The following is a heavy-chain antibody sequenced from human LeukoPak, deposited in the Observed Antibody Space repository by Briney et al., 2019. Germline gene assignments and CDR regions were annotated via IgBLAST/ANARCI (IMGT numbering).Heavy chain of an antibody. CDR3: AGGQGWHFDL. J-gene: IGHJ2*01. V-gene: IGHV3-7*01. CDR1: GITFSSLW. D-gene: IGHD2-15*01. Sequence: PGGSLRLSCAVSGITFSSLWMSWFRQAPSKGLEWVADIKHDGSEEHYVASVRGRFTISRDNAKLYLQMNSLRAEDTAVYYCAGGQGWHFDLWGLGTLITVSS. CDR2: IKHDGSEE.